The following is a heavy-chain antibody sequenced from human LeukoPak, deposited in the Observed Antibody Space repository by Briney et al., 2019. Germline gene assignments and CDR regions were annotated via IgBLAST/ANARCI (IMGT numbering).Heavy chain of an antibody. V-gene: IGHV3-23*01. CDR1: RFTFSSYG. D-gene: IGHD3-16*01. J-gene: IGHJ3*01. CDR3: ARDFLHLGG. CDR2: ISGSGGST. Sequence: GGSLRLSCAASRFTFSSYGMSWVRQAPGKGLEWVSAISGSGGSTNYADSVKGRFTISRDNAKNTLYLQMSSLQAEDTAVYYCARDFLHLGGWGQGTMVTVSS.